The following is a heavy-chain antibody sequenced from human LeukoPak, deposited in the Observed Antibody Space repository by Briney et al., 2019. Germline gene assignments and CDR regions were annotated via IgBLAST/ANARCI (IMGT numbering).Heavy chain of an antibody. CDR2: INHSGST. Sequence: PSETLSLTCTVSGGSISSYYWSWIRQPPGKGLEWIGEINHSGSTNYNPSLKSRVTISVDTSKNQFSLKLSSVTAADTAVYYCARGRPYYDILTGPGGPFDNWGQGTLVTVSS. V-gene: IGHV4-34*01. CDR1: GGSISSYY. J-gene: IGHJ4*02. D-gene: IGHD3-9*01. CDR3: ARGRPYYDILTGPGGPFDN.